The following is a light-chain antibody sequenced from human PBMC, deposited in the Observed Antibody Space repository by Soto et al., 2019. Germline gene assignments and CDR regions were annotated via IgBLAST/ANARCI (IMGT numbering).Light chain of an antibody. J-gene: IGKJ2*01. V-gene: IGKV3-20*01. Sequence: IVWTQSAGTLPLSPGQRATLSRRASQSVSRSYLAWYQQKPGQAPRLLIYGASSRATGIPDRFSGSGSGTDFTLAISGLEPEDFAVYYCHQYGSSTPYTVGQGTELEI. CDR1: QSVSRSY. CDR2: GAS. CDR3: HQYGSSTPYT.